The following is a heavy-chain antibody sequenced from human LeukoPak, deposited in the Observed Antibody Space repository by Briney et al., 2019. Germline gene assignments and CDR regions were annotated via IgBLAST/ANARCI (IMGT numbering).Heavy chain of an antibody. CDR1: GGSISSSSYY. CDR2: IYYSGST. V-gene: IGHV4-39*07. J-gene: IGHJ6*03. Sequence: SETLSLTCTVSGGSISSSSYYWGWIRQPPGKGLEWIGSIYYSGSTYYNPSLKSRVTISVDTSKNQFSLKLSSVTAADTAVYYCARVLYDSSGYYYRPAYYYYMDVWGKGTTVTVSS. D-gene: IGHD3-22*01. CDR3: ARVLYDSSGYYYRPAYYYYMDV.